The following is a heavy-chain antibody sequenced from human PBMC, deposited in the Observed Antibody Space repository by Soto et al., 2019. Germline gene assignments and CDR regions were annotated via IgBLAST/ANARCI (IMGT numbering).Heavy chain of an antibody. J-gene: IGHJ4*02. D-gene: IGHD3-16*01. V-gene: IGHV3-21*06. CDR3: VRGGYDYVWGNDF. Sequence: EVQLVESGGGLVMPGGSLRLSCAASGFTFNNYNMNWVHQPPGKGLEWVSSISSSSSYIYYADSVKGRFTISRDSGKNFLYLQMTGLRPEDTAVYYCVRGGYDYVWGNDFWGQGTLVTVSS. CDR2: ISSSSSYI. CDR1: GFTFNNYN.